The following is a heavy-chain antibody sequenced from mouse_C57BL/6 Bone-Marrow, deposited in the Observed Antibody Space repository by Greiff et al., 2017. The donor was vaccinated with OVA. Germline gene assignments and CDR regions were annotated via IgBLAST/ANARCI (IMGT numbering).Heavy chain of an antibody. J-gene: IGHJ4*01. Sequence: QVQLKQSGPGLVQPSQSLSITCTVSGFSLTSYGVHWVRQSPGKGLEWLGVIWSGGSTDYNAAFISRLSISKDNSKSQVFFKMNSLQADDTAIYYCARKGSPGGAMDYWGQGTSVTVSS. D-gene: IGHD6-1*01. CDR2: IWSGGST. CDR1: GFSLTSYG. CDR3: ARKGSPGGAMDY. V-gene: IGHV2-2*01.